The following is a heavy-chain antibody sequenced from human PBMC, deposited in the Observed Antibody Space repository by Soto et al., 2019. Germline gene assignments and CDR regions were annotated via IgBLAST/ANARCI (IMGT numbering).Heavy chain of an antibody. CDR2: MDPNSGST. D-gene: IGHD3-3*01. V-gene: IGHV1-8*02. J-gene: IGHJ6*02. Sequence: ASVKVSCKASGYTFTGYYMHWVRQAPGQGLEWLGWMDPNSGSTGYAQNFQGRITMTRNISRNTAHMELSGLQSEDTAVYYCARERKFDFWRKGLDVWGQGTTVTVSS. CDR1: GYTFTGYY. CDR3: ARERKFDFWRKGLDV.